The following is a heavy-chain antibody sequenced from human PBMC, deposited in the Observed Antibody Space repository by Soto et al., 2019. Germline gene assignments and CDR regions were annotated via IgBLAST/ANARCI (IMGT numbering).Heavy chain of an antibody. CDR3: ARGSSGFYDY. CDR2: FYSGDSGT. D-gene: IGHD6-19*01. J-gene: IGHJ4*02. Sequence: GESLKISCKGSGYSFANYCIAWVRQMPGKGLEWMGIFYSGDSGTRYSPSFQGQVVISGDKSINTAYLQWTSLKASDTAMYYCARGSSGFYDYWGQGTLVTVSS. CDR1: GYSFANYC. V-gene: IGHV5-51*01.